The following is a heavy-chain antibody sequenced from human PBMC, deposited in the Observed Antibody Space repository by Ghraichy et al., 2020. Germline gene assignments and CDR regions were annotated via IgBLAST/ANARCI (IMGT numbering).Heavy chain of an antibody. V-gene: IGHV3-66*02. D-gene: IGHD5-18*01. J-gene: IGHJ4*02. CDR2: IYSGGST. Sequence: GESLNISCAASGFTVSSNYMSWVRQAPGKGLEWVSVIYSGGSTYYADSVKGRFTISRDNSKNTLYLQMNSLRAEDTAVYYCARSYGFDYWGQGTLVTVSS. CDR1: GFTVSSNY. CDR3: ARSYGFDY.